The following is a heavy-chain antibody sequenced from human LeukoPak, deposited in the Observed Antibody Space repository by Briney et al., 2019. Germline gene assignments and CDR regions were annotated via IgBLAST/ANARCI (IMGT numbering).Heavy chain of an antibody. D-gene: IGHD2-21*02. V-gene: IGHV4-39*07. CDR2: IYYSGST. CDR3: ARILAYCVGDCYSTFDY. J-gene: IGHJ4*02. Sequence: SETLSLTCTVSGGSISSSSYYWGWIRQPPGKGLEWIGSIYYSGSTYYNPSLKSRVTISVDTSKNQFSLKLSSVTAADTAVYYCARILAYCVGDCYSTFDYWGQGTLVTVSS. CDR1: GGSISSSSYY.